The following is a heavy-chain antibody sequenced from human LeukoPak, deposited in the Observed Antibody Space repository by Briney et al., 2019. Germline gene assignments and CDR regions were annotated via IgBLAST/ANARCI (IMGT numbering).Heavy chain of an antibody. V-gene: IGHV1-46*01. CDR3: AREGWAPYSTSQALGFDY. D-gene: IGHD6-13*01. CDR1: GYTFTSYY. CDR2: INPSGGST. Sequence: ASVKVSCKASGYTFTSYYMHWVRQAPGQGLEWMGIINPSGGSTSYAQKFQGRVTMTRDTSTRTVYMELSSLRSEDTAVYYCAREGWAPYSTSQALGFDYWGQGTLVAVSS. J-gene: IGHJ4*02.